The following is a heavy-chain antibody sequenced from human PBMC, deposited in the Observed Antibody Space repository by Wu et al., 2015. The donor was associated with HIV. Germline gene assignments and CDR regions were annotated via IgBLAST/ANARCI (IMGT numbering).Heavy chain of an antibody. V-gene: IGHV1-69*05. CDR3: ARGPEYSRTKNYYYYYYMDV. J-gene: IGHJ6*03. CDR2: ISPISGTA. CDR1: GGTFIGYA. Sequence: QVQLVQSGAEVKKPGSSVKVSCKTSGGTFIGYAITWVRQAPGQGLQWVGGISPISGTADYAQHFHDRVIISMDESTTTAYMELSSLRSEDTAVYYCARGPEYSRTKNYYYYYYMDVWGKGTTVTVSS. D-gene: IGHD6-6*01.